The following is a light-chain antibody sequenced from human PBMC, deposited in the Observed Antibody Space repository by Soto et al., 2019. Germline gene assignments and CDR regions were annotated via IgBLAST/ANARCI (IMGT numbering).Light chain of an antibody. V-gene: IGLV1-40*01. CDR3: QSYDSSLSGYV. CDR1: SSNIGAGYE. Sequence: QSVLTQPPSVSEAPGQRVTISCAGSSSNIGAGYEAHWYQQVPGTAPKLLIYENNNRPSGVPDRFSGSKSGTSAFLAITGLQAEDEAEYYCQSYDSSLSGYVVGTGTKLTVL. CDR2: ENN. J-gene: IGLJ1*01.